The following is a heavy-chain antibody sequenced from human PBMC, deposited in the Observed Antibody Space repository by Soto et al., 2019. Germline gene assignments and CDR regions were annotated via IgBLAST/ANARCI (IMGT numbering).Heavy chain of an antibody. CDR2: IYYSGST. CDR1: GGSISSGGYY. CDR3: ARXVRRNRGSYRDYYGMDV. D-gene: IGHD1-26*01. V-gene: IGHV4-31*03. Sequence: PSETLSLTCTVSGGSISSGGYYWSWIRQHPGKGLEWIGYIYYSGSTYYNPSLKSRVTISVDTSKNQFSLKLSSVTAADTAVYYCARXVRRNRGSYRDYYGMDVWGQGTTVTVSS. J-gene: IGHJ6*02.